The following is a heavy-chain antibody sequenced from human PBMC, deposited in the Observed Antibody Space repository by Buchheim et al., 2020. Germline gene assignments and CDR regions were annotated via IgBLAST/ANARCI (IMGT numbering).Heavy chain of an antibody. CDR3: AKDRRWDV. V-gene: IGHV3-30*18. CDR2: ISYDGSNK. J-gene: IGHJ6*03. CDR1: GFTFSSYG. Sequence: QVQLVESGGGVVQPGRSLRLSCAASGFTFSSYGMHWVRQAPGKGLEWVAVISYDGSNKYYADSVKGRFTISSDNSKNTPYLQMNSLRAEDTAVYYCAKDRRWDVWGKGTT. D-gene: IGHD5-24*01.